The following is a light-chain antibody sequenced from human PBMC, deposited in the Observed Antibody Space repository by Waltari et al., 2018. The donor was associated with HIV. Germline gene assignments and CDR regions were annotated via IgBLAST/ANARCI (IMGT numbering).Light chain of an antibody. V-gene: IGKV3-20*01. CDR2: ASS. CDR3: QVYGGSPRWT. CDR1: QTXDQNS. Sequence: VLTQSPATLSVSPXGXATXSCRTSQTXDQNSLTWYQQRPGQAPRLVLFASSTRGTGIPDRFRGSEXXTXFTLTIRRLEXEDFAXYYCQVYGGSPRWTFGPGTRLELK. J-gene: IGKJ1*01.